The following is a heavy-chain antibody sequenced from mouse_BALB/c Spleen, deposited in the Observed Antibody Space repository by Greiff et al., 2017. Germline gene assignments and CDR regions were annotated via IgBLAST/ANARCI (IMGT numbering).Heavy chain of an antibody. CDR3: ARLLNYDYLYAMDY. D-gene: IGHD2-4*01. J-gene: IGHJ4*01. V-gene: IGHV5-12-1*01. CDR2: ISSGGGST. CDR1: GFAFSSYD. Sequence: EVQLVESGGGLVKPGGSLKLSCAASGFAFSSYDMSWVRQTPEKRLEWVAYISSGGGSTYYPDTVKGRFTISRDNAKNTLYLQMSSLKSEDTAMYYCARLLNYDYLYAMDYWGQGTSVTVSS.